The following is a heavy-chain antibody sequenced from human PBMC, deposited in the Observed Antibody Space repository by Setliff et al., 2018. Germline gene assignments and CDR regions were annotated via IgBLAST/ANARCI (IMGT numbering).Heavy chain of an antibody. V-gene: IGHV4-61*01. Sequence: PSETLSLTCTVSGGSISTSNYYWSWIRQPPGKGLEWIGYIYYSGSTNYNPSLKSRVTISLDTSKTQFSLKLSSVTAADTAVYYCARHRRDSSGNYFVGLYYFDYWGQGTPVTVSS. CDR1: GGSISTSNYY. CDR3: ARHRRDSSGNYFVGLYYFDY. D-gene: IGHD3-22*01. CDR2: IYYSGST. J-gene: IGHJ4*02.